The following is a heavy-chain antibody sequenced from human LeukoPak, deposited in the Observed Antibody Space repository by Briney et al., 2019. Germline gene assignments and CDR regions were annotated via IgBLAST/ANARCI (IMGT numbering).Heavy chain of an antibody. J-gene: IGHJ6*02. CDR1: GGSISIYY. D-gene: IGHD3-3*01. V-gene: IGHV4-59*12. CDR3: ARGSRFLEWLLLYGMDV. CDR2: IYYSGST. Sequence: PSETLSLTCTVSGGSISIYYWSWIRQPPGEGLEWIGYIYYSGSTNYNPSLKSRVTISVDTSKNQFSLKLSSVTAADTAVYYCARGSRFLEWLLLYGMDVWGQGTTVTVSS.